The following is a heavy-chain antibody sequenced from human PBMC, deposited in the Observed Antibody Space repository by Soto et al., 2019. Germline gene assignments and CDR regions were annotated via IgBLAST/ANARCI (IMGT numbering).Heavy chain of an antibody. CDR1: GYTFFKYF. CDR2: INPSRGSA. J-gene: IGHJ3*01. CDR3: ARPLIGNTIDL. D-gene: IGHD1-7*01. V-gene: IGHV1-46*01. Sequence: VASVKVSCKASGYTFFKYFIHWVRQAPGQGLEWIGIINPSRGSATYGPIFQGRVSLTTDMPTSTVYMELSSLRSEDTAIYYCARPLIGNTIDLWGQGTSVTVS.